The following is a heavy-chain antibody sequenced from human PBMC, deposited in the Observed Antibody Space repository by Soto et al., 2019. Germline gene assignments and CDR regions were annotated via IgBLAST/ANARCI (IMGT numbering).Heavy chain of an antibody. D-gene: IGHD6-25*01. J-gene: IGHJ4*02. V-gene: IGHV4-39*01. CDR1: RGSISSGTNY. CDR2: IYYSGST. Sequence: SETLSLTCTVSRGSISSGTNYWAWIRQPPGKGLEWIANIYYSGSTFYNPSLKSRVTISLDTSKNQFSLKLRSVTAADTAVYYCARNEAGWYFDSWGQGTLVTVSS. CDR3: ARNEAGWYFDS.